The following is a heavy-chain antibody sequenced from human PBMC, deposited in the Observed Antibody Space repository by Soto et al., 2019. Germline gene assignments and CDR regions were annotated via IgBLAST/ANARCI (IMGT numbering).Heavy chain of an antibody. D-gene: IGHD5-12*01. CDR2: IYYSGST. Sequence: SETLSLTCTVSGGSISSSSYYWGWIRQPPGKGLEWIGSIYYSGSTYYNPSLKSRVTISVDTSKNQFSLKLSSVTAADTAVYYCARYNRVIVATKDGFDYWGQGTLVTVSS. CDR1: GGSISSSSYY. CDR3: ARYNRVIVATKDGFDY. V-gene: IGHV4-39*01. J-gene: IGHJ4*02.